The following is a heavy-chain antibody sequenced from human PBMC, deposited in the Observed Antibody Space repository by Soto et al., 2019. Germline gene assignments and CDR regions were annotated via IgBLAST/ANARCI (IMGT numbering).Heavy chain of an antibody. CDR1: GFTFRSYA. CDR3: AKDCQPAGFWHFDP. Sequence: GGSLRLSCAASGFTFRSYAMSWVRQAPGQGLEWVSGILGSGSTYYADSVRGRFTISRGNSKNTLYLEMNSLRVEDTAMYYCAKDCQPAGFWHFDPWGQGAPVTVSS. V-gene: IGHV3-23*01. J-gene: IGHJ5*02. D-gene: IGHD3-3*01. CDR2: ILGSGST.